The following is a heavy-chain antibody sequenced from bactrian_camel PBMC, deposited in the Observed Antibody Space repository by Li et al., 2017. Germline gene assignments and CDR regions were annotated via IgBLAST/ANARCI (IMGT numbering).Heavy chain of an antibody. V-gene: IGHV3S5*01. CDR1: GFTFSTYY. CDR3: AARPLAGNSPIAYDY. D-gene: IGHD6*01. CDR2: IFSDGART. J-gene: IGHJ4*01. Sequence: HVQLVESGGGLVQPGGSLRLSCAASGFTFSTYYMSWVRQAPGKGLEWVSGIFSDGARTYYADSVEGRFTISRDNAENILYLQMTALEPEDMALYYCAARPLAGNSPIAYDYWGQGTQVTVS.